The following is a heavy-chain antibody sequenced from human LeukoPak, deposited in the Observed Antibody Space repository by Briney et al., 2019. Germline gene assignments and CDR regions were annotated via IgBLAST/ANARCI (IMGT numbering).Heavy chain of an antibody. D-gene: IGHD3-3*01. CDR2: ISYDESNK. Sequence: PGRSLRPSCAASGFTFSSSAMHWVRQAPGKGLEWVAVISYDESNKYYADSVKGRFTISRDNSKNTLYLQMSSLRAEDTAVYYCARGTDTKPFWSGYWVDVWGQGTTVTVSS. J-gene: IGHJ6*02. V-gene: IGHV3-30*03. CDR1: GFTFSSSA. CDR3: ARGTDTKPFWSGYWVDV.